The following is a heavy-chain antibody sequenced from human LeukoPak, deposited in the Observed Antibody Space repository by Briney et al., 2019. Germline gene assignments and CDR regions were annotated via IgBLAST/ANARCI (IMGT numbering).Heavy chain of an antibody. CDR2: INHSGST. D-gene: IGHD1-26*01. J-gene: IGHJ6*03. Sequence: SETLSLTCTVSGGSISSYYWSWIRQPPGKGLEWIGEINHSGSTNYNPSLKSRVTISVDTSKNQFSLKLSSVTAADTAVYYCARRGSYRHYYYYMDVWGKGATVTVSS. CDR1: GGSISSYY. CDR3: ARRGSYRHYYYYMDV. V-gene: IGHV4-34*01.